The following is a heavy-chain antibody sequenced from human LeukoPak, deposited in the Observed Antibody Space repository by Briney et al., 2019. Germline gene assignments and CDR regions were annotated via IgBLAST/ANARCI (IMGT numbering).Heavy chain of an antibody. V-gene: IGHV1-2*02. Sequence: ASVKVSCKASGYTFTGYYMHWVRQAPGQGLEWMGWINPNSGGTNYAQKFQGRVTMTRDTSISTAYMELSSLRSEDTAVYYCARIRSSTSCDYWGQGTLVTVSS. CDR3: ARIRSSTSCDY. CDR2: INPNSGGT. J-gene: IGHJ4*02. CDR1: GYTFTGYY. D-gene: IGHD2-2*01.